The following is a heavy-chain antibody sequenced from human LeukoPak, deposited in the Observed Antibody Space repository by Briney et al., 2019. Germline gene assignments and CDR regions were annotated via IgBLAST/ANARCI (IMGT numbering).Heavy chain of an antibody. CDR3: ARFGIAASEAFDI. Sequence: SETLSLTCTVSGGSISSSSYYWGWIRQPPGKGLEWIGSIYYSGSTYYNPSLKSQVTISVDTSKNQFSLKLSSVTAADTAVYYCARFGIAASEAFDIWGQGTMVTVSS. CDR1: GGSISSSSYY. D-gene: IGHD6-13*01. J-gene: IGHJ3*02. V-gene: IGHV4-39*07. CDR2: IYYSGST.